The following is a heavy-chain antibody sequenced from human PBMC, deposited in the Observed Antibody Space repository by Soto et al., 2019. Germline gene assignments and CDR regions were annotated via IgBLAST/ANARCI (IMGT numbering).Heavy chain of an antibody. CDR3: ARDLGVGAAGRGYYYYYGMDV. Sequence: WGSLRLSCVASGFSFSGYWITWVRHSPFKGLEWVANIKQDGSEKYYVDSVKGRFTISRDNAKRSLYLQMNSLRAEDTALYYCARDLGVGAAGRGYYYYYGMDVWGQGTTVTVSS. V-gene: IGHV3-7*03. D-gene: IGHD6-13*01. CDR1: GFSFSGYW. J-gene: IGHJ6*02. CDR2: IKQDGSEK.